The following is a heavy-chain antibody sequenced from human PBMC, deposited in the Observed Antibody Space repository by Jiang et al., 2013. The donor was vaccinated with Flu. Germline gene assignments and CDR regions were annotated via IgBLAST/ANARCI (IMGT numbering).Heavy chain of an antibody. Sequence: GLVKPSETLSLTCTVSGGSLVRNSYWGWIRQPPGEGLEWIGCYYYGGKMYYNPSLKSRVTISADTSQNQFSLKLTSVTAADTAIYYCVQFAGFWGQGTLVTVSS. CDR1: GGSLVRNSY. J-gene: IGHJ1*01. CDR3: VQFAGF. V-gene: IGHV4-39*01. D-gene: IGHD1-1*01. CDR2: YYYGGKM.